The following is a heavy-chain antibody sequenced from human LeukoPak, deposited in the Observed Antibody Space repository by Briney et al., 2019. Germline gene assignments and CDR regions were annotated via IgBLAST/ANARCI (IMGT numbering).Heavy chain of an antibody. CDR2: IYYSGST. CDR3: AREGELRHAFDI. CDR1: GGSISSYY. Sequence: SETLSLTCTVSGGSISSYYWSWIRQPLGKGLEWIGYIYYSGSTNYNPSLKSRVTISVDTSKNQFSLKLSSVTAADTAVYYCAREGELRHAFDIWGQGTMVTVSS. D-gene: IGHD1-7*01. V-gene: IGHV4-59*12. J-gene: IGHJ3*02.